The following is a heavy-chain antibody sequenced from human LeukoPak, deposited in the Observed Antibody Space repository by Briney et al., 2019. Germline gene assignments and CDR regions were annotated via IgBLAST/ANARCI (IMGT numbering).Heavy chain of an antibody. CDR2: ISGSGGST. CDR3: AKEGSYYDSSGYWTYYFDY. V-gene: IGHV3-23*01. D-gene: IGHD3-22*01. Sequence: GGSLRLSCAASGFTFSSYAMSWVRQAPGKGLEWVSAISGSGGSTYYADSVKGRFTISRDNSKNTLYLQMNSLRAEDTAVYYCAKEGSYYDSSGYWTYYFDYWGQGTLVTVSS. J-gene: IGHJ4*02. CDR1: GFTFSSYA.